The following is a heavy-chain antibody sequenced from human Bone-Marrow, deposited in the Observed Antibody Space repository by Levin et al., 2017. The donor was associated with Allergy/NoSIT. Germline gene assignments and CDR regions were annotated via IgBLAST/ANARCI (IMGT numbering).Heavy chain of an antibody. Sequence: PSETLSLTCAVSGVSFGPAYSQWSWVRQPPGSGPEWIGEIDYRGTTNYSPSLLSRATISLDKSTNQVSLRLNSVTAADTAVYYCVKAESMAVAFPFSYYIDVWGEGTTVTVSS. V-gene: IGHV4-34*01. D-gene: IGHD5-24*01. CDR1: GVSFGPAYSQ. J-gene: IGHJ6*04. CDR3: VKAESMAVAFPFSYYIDV. CDR2: IDYRGTT.